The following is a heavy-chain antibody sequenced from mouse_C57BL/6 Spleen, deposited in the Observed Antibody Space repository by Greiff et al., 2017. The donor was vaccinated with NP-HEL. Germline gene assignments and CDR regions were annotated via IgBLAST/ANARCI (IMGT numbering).Heavy chain of an antibody. J-gene: IGHJ4*01. Sequence: QVQLQQPGAELVKPGASVKLSCKASGYTFTSYWMHWVKQRPGRGLEWIGRIDPNSGGTKYNEKFTSKATLTVDKPSSTAYMQLSSLTSEDSAVFYSARCVLSVRVPYDYGSSYGVEYAEDCWRQGTSVTVSS. D-gene: IGHD1-1*01. CDR3: ARCVLSVRVPYDYGSSYGVEYAEDC. CDR2: IDPNSGGT. V-gene: IGHV1-72*01. CDR1: GYTFTSYW.